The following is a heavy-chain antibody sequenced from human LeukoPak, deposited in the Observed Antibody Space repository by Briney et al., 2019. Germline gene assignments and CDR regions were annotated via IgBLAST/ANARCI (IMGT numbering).Heavy chain of an antibody. Sequence: PGGSLRLSCAASGFTFDDYAMHWVRQAPGKGLEWVSGISWNSGSIGYADSVKGRFTISKDNAKNSLYLQMNSLRAEDTALYYCAKDSLIAARLTSNAFDIWGQGTMVTVSS. D-gene: IGHD6-6*01. V-gene: IGHV3-9*01. CDR3: AKDSLIAARLTSNAFDI. CDR2: ISWNSGSI. CDR1: GFTFDDYA. J-gene: IGHJ3*02.